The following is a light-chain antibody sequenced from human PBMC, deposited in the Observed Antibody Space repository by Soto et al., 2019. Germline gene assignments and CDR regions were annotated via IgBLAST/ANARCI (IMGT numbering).Light chain of an antibody. CDR1: QSLNSN. CDR3: QQRSNWPPIT. Sequence: PGERATLSCSASQSLNSNFLVWYQQKPGQAPRLLIYDASNRATGIPARFSGSGSGTDFTLTISSLEPEDFAVYYCQQRSNWPPITFGQGTRLEIK. J-gene: IGKJ5*01. V-gene: IGKV3-11*01. CDR2: DAS.